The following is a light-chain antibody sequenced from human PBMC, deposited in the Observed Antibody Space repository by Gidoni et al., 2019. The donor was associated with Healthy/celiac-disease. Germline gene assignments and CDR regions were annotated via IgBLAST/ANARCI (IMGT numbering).Light chain of an antibody. V-gene: IGKV3-11*01. CDR1: QSVSSY. CDR3: QQRSNWPPLT. CDR2: DAS. J-gene: IGKJ4*01. Sequence: EIVLTQSPATLSLSPGERATLSCRASQSVSSYLAWYQQKPGQAPRLLIYDASNRATGILARFSGSGSGTDFTLTISSLETEDFAVYYCQQRSNWPPLTFGGGTKVEIK.